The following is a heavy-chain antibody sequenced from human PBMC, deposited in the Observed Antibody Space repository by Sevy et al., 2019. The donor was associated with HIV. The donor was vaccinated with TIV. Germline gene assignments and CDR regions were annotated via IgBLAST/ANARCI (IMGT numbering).Heavy chain of an antibody. V-gene: IGHV4-59*01. CDR3: ARGYSGYPIDY. J-gene: IGHJ4*02. D-gene: IGHD5-12*01. CDR2: IYYDGST. CDR1: GGSISGYY. Sequence: SDTLSLTCTVSGGSISGYYWTWIRQPPGKGLEWIGYIYYDGSTNYNPSLKSRVTMSLGTSRNQFSLKLSSVTAADTAVYYCARGYSGYPIDYWGQGTLVTVSS.